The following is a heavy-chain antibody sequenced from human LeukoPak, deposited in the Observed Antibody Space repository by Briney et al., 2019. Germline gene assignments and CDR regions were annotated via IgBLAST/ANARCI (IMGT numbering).Heavy chain of an antibody. J-gene: IGHJ5*02. V-gene: IGHV4-4*07. Sequence: SETLSLTCAVSGGAIRSYYWSWIRQPAGKGLEWIGRIYTSGSTNYNPSLKSRVTMSGDTSKNQFSLKLSSVTAADTAVYYCARDQPEYQLLYWFDPWGQGTLVTVSS. D-gene: IGHD2-2*01. CDR2: IYTSGST. CDR1: GGAIRSYY. CDR3: ARDQPEYQLLYWFDP.